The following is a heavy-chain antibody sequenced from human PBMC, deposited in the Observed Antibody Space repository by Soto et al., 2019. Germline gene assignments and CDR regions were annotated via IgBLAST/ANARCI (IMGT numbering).Heavy chain of an antibody. V-gene: IGHV1-18*01. CDR3: AREFWNSKAHYYYYGMDV. Sequence: ASVKVSCKASGYTFTSYGISWVRQAPGQGLEWMGWISAYNGNTNYAQKLQGRVTMTTDTSTSTAYMELRSLRSDDTAVYYCAREFWNSKAHYYYYGMDVWGQGTTVTVSS. D-gene: IGHD1-7*01. J-gene: IGHJ6*02. CDR1: GYTFTSYG. CDR2: ISAYNGNT.